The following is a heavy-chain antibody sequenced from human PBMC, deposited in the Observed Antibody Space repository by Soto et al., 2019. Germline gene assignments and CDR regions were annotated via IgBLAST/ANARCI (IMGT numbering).Heavy chain of an antibody. V-gene: IGHV4-31*03. CDR3: ARRLAAAGTVDY. CDR2: IYYSGST. J-gene: IGHJ4*02. D-gene: IGHD6-13*01. CDR1: GGSISSGGYY. Sequence: QVQLQESGPGLVKPSQTLSLTCTVSGGSISSGGYYWSWIRQHPGKGLEWIGYIYYSGSTYYNPSLKRRVTISVETSKNKFSLKLSSVTASDTAVYYCARRLAAAGTVDYWGQGTLVTVSS.